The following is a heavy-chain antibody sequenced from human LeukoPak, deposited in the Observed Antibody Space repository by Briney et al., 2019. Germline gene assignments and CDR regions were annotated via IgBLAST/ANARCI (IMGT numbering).Heavy chain of an antibody. CDR3: ARQGGGWSKLVFDY. D-gene: IGHD6-19*01. V-gene: IGHV4-59*08. CDR1: GGSISSYY. CDR2: IYYSGST. J-gene: IGHJ4*02. Sequence: PSETLSLTCTVSGGSISSYYWSWIRQPPGKGLEWIGYIYYSGSTNYNPSLKSRVTISVDTSKNQFSLKLSSVTAADTAVYYCARQGGGWSKLVFDYWGQGTLVTVSS.